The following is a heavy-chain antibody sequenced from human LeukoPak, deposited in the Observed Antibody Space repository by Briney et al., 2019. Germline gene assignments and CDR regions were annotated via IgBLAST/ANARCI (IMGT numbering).Heavy chain of an antibody. D-gene: IGHD5-12*01. V-gene: IGHV4-39*02. J-gene: IGHJ4*02. CDR1: GGSISSSYFY. Sequence: SETLSLTCTLCGGSISSSYFYGGGIRQPPGKGLEWIASINYSGYTYHHPSLKNLFTMSVDTSTNQFSPNLSAVTAADTAVYYCARDPSNSGYDYLYYFDYWGQGTLVTVSS. CDR2: INYSGYT. CDR3: ARDPSNSGYDYLYYFDY.